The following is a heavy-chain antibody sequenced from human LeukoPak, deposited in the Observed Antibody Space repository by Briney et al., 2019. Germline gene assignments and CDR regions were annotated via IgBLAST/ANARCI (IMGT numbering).Heavy chain of an antibody. V-gene: IGHV3-21*01. CDR2: ISSSSSFI. D-gene: IGHD2-2*01. J-gene: IGHJ4*02. CDR1: GFTFSRYS. CDR3: ARDPPLGYCSSSSCPHLDY. Sequence: PGGSLRLSCAASGFTFSRYSMNWVRQAPGKGLEWVSSISSSSSFIYYADSVKGRFTTSRDNAKNSLYLQMNSLRAEDTAVYYCARDPPLGYCSSSSCPHLDYWGQGTLVTVSS.